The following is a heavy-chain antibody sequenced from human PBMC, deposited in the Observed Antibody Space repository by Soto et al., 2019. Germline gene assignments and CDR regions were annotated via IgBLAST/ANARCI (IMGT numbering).Heavy chain of an antibody. D-gene: IGHD2-21*02. V-gene: IGHV3-23*01. CDR2: IGASGDIT. CDR1: GFSFTNFA. J-gene: IGHJ4*02. Sequence: GSLRLSCAASGFSFTNFAMSWVRQAPGKGLERVAGIGASGDITWYADSVKGRLSISKDNTKNTLYLQLNSLRFEDTAVYYCAKDDFTDRGDDDFDYWGPGTLVTVSS. CDR3: AKDDFTDRGDDDFDY.